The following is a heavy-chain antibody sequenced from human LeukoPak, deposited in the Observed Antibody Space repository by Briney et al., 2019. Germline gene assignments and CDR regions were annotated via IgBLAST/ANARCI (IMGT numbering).Heavy chain of an antibody. D-gene: IGHD6-13*01. V-gene: IGHV3-23*01. J-gene: IGHJ3*02. CDR1: GFTFRTYA. CDR2: ISGSGGDT. CDR3: AKDSIVAAGTAAFDI. Sequence: GGSLRLSCAASGFTFRTYAMSWVRQAPGKGLEWVSGISGSGGDTKYADSVKGRFTISRDNSKNTLHLQMNSLRVEDTAVYYCAKDSIVAAGTAAFDIWGQGTMVTVSS.